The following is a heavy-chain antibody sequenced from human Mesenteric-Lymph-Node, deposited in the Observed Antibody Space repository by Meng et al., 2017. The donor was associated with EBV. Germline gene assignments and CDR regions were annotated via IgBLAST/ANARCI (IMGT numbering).Heavy chain of an antibody. D-gene: IGHD5-12*01. CDR2: MYKDGTN. J-gene: IGHJ4*02. CDR1: DGSTIICHSA. V-gene: IGHV4-39*07. Sequence: LHGFGPGRRDLFHPLPSPCCVFDGSTIICHSALACLRQLPGQGLVCIGNMYKDGTNHYTPSLKSRVNISADTSQNQFSLKTRSVTAADTAVYYCARTRMGWLYYFDYWGQGTLVTVSS. CDR3: ARTRMGWLYYFDY.